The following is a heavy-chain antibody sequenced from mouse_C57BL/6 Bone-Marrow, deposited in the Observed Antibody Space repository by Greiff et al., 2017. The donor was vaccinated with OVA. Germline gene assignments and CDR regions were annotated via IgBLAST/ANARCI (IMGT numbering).Heavy chain of an antibody. CDR1: GYTFTDYN. D-gene: IGHD1-1*01. CDR2: INPNNGGT. CDR3: GYYYGSSPLGY. Sequence: EVKLQESGPELVKPGASVKIPCKASGYTFTDYNMDWVKQSHGKSLEWIGDINPNNGGTIYNQKFKGKATLTVDKSSSTAYMELRSLTSEDTAVYYCGYYYGSSPLGYWGQGTLVTVSA. V-gene: IGHV1-18*01. J-gene: IGHJ3*02.